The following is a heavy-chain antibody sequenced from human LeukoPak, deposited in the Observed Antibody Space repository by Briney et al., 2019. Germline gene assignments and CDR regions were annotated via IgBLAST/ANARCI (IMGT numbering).Heavy chain of an antibody. CDR3: ARDRGGDRWFDP. D-gene: IGHD4-17*01. CDR2: ISSSSSYI. V-gene: IGHV3-21*01. CDR1: GFTFSGYS. Sequence: GGSLRLSCAASGFTFSGYSMNWVRQAPGKGLEWVSSISSSSSYIYYADSVKGRFTISRDNAKNSLYLQMNSLRAEDTAVYYCARDRGGDRWFDPWGQGTLVTVSS. J-gene: IGHJ5*02.